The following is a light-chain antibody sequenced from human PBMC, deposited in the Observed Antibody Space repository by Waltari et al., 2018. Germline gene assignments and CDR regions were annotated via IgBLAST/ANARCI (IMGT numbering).Light chain of an antibody. CDR2: DDN. CDR3: CSYAGSYTWV. Sequence: QSALTQPASVSGSPGQSITISCTGTSSDGGNYNLVSWYQQYPGKAPKVMTYDDNRRLSGVSDRFSGSKSGNTASLTISGVQAEDEADYYCCSYAGSYTWVFGGGTKLTVL. J-gene: IGLJ3*02. V-gene: IGLV2-23*01. CDR1: SSDGGNYNL.